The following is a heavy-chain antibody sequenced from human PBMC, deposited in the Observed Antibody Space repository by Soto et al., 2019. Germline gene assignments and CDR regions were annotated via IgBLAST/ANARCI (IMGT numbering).Heavy chain of an antibody. V-gene: IGHV3-23*01. Sequence: EVPLLESGGGLVQPGGSLRLSCAASGFTFSSYAMSWVRQAAGKGLEWVSAISGSGGSTYYADSVKGRFTISRDNSKNTSYLQMNSLRAEDTAVYYCARRSSGWYFDYWGQGTLVTVSS. CDR1: GFTFSSYA. CDR3: ARRSSGWYFDY. D-gene: IGHD6-19*01. CDR2: ISGSGGST. J-gene: IGHJ4*02.